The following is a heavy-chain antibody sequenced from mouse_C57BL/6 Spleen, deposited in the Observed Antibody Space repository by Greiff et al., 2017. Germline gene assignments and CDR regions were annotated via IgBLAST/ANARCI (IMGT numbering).Heavy chain of an antibody. CDR2: IYPGDGDT. CDR1: GYAFSSSW. V-gene: IGHV1-82*01. Sequence: QVQLQHSGPELVKPGASVKISCKASGYAFSSSWMNWVKQRPGKGLEWIGRIYPGDGDTNYNGKFKGKATLTADKSSSTAYMQLSSLTSEDSAVYFCATPFAYWGQGTLVTVAA. J-gene: IGHJ3*01. CDR3: ATPFAY.